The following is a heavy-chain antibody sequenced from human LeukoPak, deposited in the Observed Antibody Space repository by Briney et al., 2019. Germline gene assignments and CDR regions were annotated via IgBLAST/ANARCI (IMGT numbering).Heavy chain of an antibody. D-gene: IGHD3-16*01. V-gene: IGHV3-9*01. CDR3: AKDFPRLGEFDAFDI. Sequence: GGCLRLSCAASVLTFADDSIGSVRQAPGKGLGWGAGISGNSGSIGYADSVKRRFTISRDNAKNSLYLQMNSLRAEDTAFYYCAKDFPRLGEFDAFDIWGQGTMVTVSS. CDR1: VLTFADDS. J-gene: IGHJ3*02. CDR2: ISGNSGSI.